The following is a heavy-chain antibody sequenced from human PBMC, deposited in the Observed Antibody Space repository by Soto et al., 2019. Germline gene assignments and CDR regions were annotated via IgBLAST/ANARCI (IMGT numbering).Heavy chain of an antibody. J-gene: IGHJ4*02. D-gene: IGHD1-26*01. CDR3: AKDNNYNSGIDY. CDR2: ISINGAAT. Sequence: GSLRLSCAASGFTFSTYALNWVRQAPGKGLYWVSSISINGAATNYADSVKGRFTISRDISKSTLYLQMDSLRADDTAVYFCAKDNNYNSGIDYWGQGVLGTVSS. V-gene: IGHV3-23*01. CDR1: GFTFSTYA.